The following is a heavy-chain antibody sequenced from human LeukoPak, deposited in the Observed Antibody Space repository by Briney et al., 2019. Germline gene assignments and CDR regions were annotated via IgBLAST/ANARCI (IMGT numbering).Heavy chain of an antibody. D-gene: IGHD4-23*01. CDR3: ARGDGGGLFDY. CDR2: IGTAGDT. Sequence: GGSLRLSCAASGFTFSSYDMHWVRQATEKGLEWVSAIGTAGDTYYPGSVKGRFTISRENAKNSLYLQMNSLRAGDTAVYYCARGDGGGLFDYWGQGTLVTVSS. J-gene: IGHJ4*02. CDR1: GFTFSSYD. V-gene: IGHV3-13*04.